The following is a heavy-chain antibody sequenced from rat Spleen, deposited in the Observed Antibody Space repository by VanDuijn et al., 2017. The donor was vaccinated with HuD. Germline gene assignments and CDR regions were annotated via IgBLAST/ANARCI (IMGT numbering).Heavy chain of an antibody. CDR1: GLSLTRNS. J-gene: IGHJ2*01. CDR2: IWSHGGI. Sequence: QVQLTESGPGLVQPSQTLSLTCTVSGLSLTRNSVSWIRQPPGKGLEWMGVIWSHGGIDYNSAIKSRLSNTRGTTKSQVFLKMNTLQTEDTAMYFCARGSVFFDYWGRGVMVTVSS. CDR3: ARGSVFFDY. V-gene: IGHV2-47*01.